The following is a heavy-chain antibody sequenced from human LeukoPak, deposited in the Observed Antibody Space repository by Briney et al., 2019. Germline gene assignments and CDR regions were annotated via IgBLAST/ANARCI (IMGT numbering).Heavy chain of an antibody. CDR2: ISSSGSTI. V-gene: IGHV3-11*01. J-gene: IGHJ4*02. CDR1: GFTFSDYY. Sequence: KPGGSLRLSCAASGFTFSDYYMSWIRQAPGKGLEWVSYISSSGSTIYYADSVKGRFTVSRDNAKNSLYLQMNSLRAEDTAVYYCARVARIVGATSLDYWGQGTLVTVSS. CDR3: ARVARIVGATSLDY. D-gene: IGHD1-26*01.